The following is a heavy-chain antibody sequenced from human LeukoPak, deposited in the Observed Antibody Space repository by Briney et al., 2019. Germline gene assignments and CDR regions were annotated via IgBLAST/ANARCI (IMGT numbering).Heavy chain of an antibody. J-gene: IGHJ4*02. CDR1: GGSFSGYY. V-gene: IGHV4-34*01. D-gene: IGHD2-21*02. Sequence: PSETLSLTCAVYGGSFSGYYWSWIRQPPGKGLEWIGEINHSGSTNYNPSLKSRVTISVDTSKNQFSLKLSSVTAADTAVYYCARALGTATAIAHVDYWGQGTLVTVSS. CDR3: ARALGTATAIAHVDY. CDR2: INHSGST.